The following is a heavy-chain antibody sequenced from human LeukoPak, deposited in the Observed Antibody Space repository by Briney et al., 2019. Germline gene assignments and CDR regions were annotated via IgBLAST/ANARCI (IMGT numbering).Heavy chain of an antibody. CDR3: ARVPVDSSGYCLDY. J-gene: IGHJ4*02. Sequence: GGSLRLSCAASGFTFSSYGMHWIRQAPGKGLEWVAFIRNDGSIIYNADSVKGRFTISRDNAKNSLYLQMNSLRAEDTAVYYCARVPVDSSGYCLDYWGQGTLVTVSS. CDR2: IRNDGSII. V-gene: IGHV3-30*02. D-gene: IGHD3-22*01. CDR1: GFTFSSYG.